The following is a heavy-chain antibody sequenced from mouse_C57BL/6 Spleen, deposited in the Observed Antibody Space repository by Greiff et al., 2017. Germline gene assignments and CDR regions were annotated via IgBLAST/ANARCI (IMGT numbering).Heavy chain of an antibody. Sequence: EVKLMESGPGLVKLSQSLSLTCSVTGYSITSGYYWNWIRQFPGNKLEWMGYISYDGSNNYNPSLKNRIPITRDTSKKQFFLKLNSVTTEDKTTYYCARRGDRRDYAMDYWGQGTSVTVSS. CDR3: ARRGDRRDYAMDY. J-gene: IGHJ4*01. CDR2: ISYDGSN. D-gene: IGHD3-3*01. V-gene: IGHV3-6*01. CDR1: GYSITSGYY.